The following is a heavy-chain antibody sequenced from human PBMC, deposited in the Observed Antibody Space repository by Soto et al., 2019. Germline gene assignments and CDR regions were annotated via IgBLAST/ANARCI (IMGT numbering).Heavy chain of an antibody. J-gene: IGHJ5*02. D-gene: IGHD2-15*01. CDR2: IYHRGST. CDR1: VGSISSSNW. CDR3: ARHGYCSGGSCYGYWFDP. Sequence: SETLSLTCSVSVGSISSSNWWSVFRQPPGKGLEWIGEIYHRGSTNYNPSLKSRVTISVDKSKNQFSLKLSSVTAADTAVYYCARHGYCSGGSCYGYWFDPWGQGTLVTVSS. V-gene: IGHV4-4*02.